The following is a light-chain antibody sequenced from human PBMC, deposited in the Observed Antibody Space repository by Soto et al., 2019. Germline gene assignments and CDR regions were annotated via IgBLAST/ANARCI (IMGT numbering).Light chain of an antibody. J-gene: IGKJ2*01. V-gene: IGKV3-15*01. CDR1: QSVSSN. CDR2: GSS. CDR3: QQYNNWPHT. Sequence: DIVMTQSPVTLSVSPGERATLSCRASQSVSSNLAWYQQKPGQSPRLLLYGSSTRATGIPARFRGSGSGTEFTITISSLQSEDFAVYYCQQYNNWPHTFGQGTKLKIK.